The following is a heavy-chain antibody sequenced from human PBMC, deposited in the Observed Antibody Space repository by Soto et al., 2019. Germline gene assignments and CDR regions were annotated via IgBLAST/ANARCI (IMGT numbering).Heavy chain of an antibody. J-gene: IGHJ6*02. CDR2: ISYDGNYI. Sequence: QVQLVESGGGVVQPGASLRLSSEASGFAFSSYAMHWVRQAPGKGLEWVGVISYDGNYIYYADSVKGRFTISRDNSKNTLYVQVNSLRPEDTAVYYCAKGILSATIGPYAMDVWGQGTTVTVSS. CDR3: AKGILSATIGPYAMDV. D-gene: IGHD3-16*01. V-gene: IGHV3-30*18. CDR1: GFAFSSYA.